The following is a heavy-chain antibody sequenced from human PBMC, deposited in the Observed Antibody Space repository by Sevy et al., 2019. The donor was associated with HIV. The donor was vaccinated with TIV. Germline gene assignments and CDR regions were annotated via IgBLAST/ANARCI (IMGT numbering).Heavy chain of an antibody. CDR2: IFYSGRT. CDR1: GYSISSSNW. V-gene: IGHV4-28*01. J-gene: IGHJ3*02. CDR3: ARNRVRSSGRRLEAFDI. Sequence: SETLSLTCAVSGYSISSSNWWGWIRQPPGKGLEWIGYIFYSGRTYHNPSLKSRLSMSVDTSKNQFSLKLTSVTAVDTAVYYCARNRVRSSGRRLEAFDIWGQGTMVTVSS. D-gene: IGHD3-22*01.